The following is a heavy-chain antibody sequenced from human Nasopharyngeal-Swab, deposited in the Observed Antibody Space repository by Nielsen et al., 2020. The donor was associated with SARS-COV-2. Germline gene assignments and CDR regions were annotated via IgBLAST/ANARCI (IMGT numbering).Heavy chain of an antibody. D-gene: IGHD3-22*01. Sequence: GGSLRLSCAASGFTFDDYAMHWVRQAPGKGLEWVSGISWNSGSIGYADSVKGRFTISRDNAKNSLYLQMNSLRAEDTAVYYCARVGYYYDSSGEYYYYYGMDVWGQGTTVTVSS. CDR2: ISWNSGSI. V-gene: IGHV3-9*01. CDR1: GFTFDDYA. J-gene: IGHJ6*02. CDR3: ARVGYYYDSSGEYYYYYGMDV.